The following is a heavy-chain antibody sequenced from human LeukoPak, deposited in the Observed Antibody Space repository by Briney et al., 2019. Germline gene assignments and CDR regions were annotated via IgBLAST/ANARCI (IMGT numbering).Heavy chain of an antibody. J-gene: IGHJ3*01. D-gene: IGHD4-17*01. CDR1: GGSISSSSYY. Sequence: SETLSLTCTVSGGSISSSSYYWGWVRQPPGKALEWVGTIYYNGNTYYNPSLNSRVTISVDTSKNQFSLKVSSMTAADTAVYYCVRPTAGGDYFDAFDFWGQGTVVTVSS. CDR3: VRPTAGGDYFDAFDF. V-gene: IGHV4-39*01. CDR2: IYYNGNT.